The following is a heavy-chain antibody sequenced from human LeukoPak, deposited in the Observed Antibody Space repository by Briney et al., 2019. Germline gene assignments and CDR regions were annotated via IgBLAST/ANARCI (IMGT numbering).Heavy chain of an antibody. D-gene: IGHD1-26*01. CDR3: ARAQYSGSCFDY. CDR1: LGSIIGYF. V-gene: IGHV4-59*13. J-gene: IGHJ4*02. Sequence: SETLSLTCTVSLGSIIGYFWGWVRQAPGTGLDWIGHIYYSGATNYNPSLRSRVTISVDTSKNQFSLKLRSVTAADTAVYYCARAQYSGSCFDYWGQGTLVTVSS. CDR2: IYYSGAT.